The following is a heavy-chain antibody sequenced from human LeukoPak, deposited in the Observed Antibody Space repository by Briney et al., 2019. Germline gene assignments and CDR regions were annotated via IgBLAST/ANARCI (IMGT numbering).Heavy chain of an antibody. D-gene: IGHD3-10*01. V-gene: IGHV4-39*07. CDR1: GGSINSSSYY. CDR3: ARDLHNYGSGSYGWFDP. J-gene: IGHJ5*02. Sequence: SETLSLTCTVSGGSINSSSYYWGWIRQPPGKGLEWIGNIYYSGSTYYNPSLKSRVTISGDTSKNQFSLKLSSVTAADTAVYYCARDLHNYGSGSYGWFDPWGQGTLVTVSS. CDR2: IYYSGST.